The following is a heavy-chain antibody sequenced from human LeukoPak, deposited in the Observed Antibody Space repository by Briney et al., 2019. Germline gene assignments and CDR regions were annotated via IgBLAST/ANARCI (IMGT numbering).Heavy chain of an antibody. CDR1: GYTFTGYY. V-gene: IGHV1-46*01. J-gene: IGHJ5*02. CDR3: ARGIVLRRYFDWLFVEEYNWFDP. CDR2: INPSGGST. Sequence: GASVTVSCKASGYTFTGYYMHWVRQAPGQGLEWMGIINPSGGSTSYAQKFQGRVTMTRDRSTSTVYMELSSLRSEDTAVYYCARGIVLRRYFDWLFVEEYNWFDPWGQGTLVTVSS. D-gene: IGHD3-9*01.